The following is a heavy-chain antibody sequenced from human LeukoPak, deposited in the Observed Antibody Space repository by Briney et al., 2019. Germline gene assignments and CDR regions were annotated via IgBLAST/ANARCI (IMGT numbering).Heavy chain of an antibody. D-gene: IGHD4-23*01. V-gene: IGHV1-8*01. CDR1: GYTFTSYD. CDR2: MNPNGDNT. CDR3: ARVDGGRGDY. Sequence: GASVKVSCKASGYTFTSYDINWVRQATGQGLEWMGYMNPNGDNTDCAQKFQGRVTMTRNTSISTAYMELSSLRSEDTAVYYCARVDGGRGDYWGQGTLVTVSS. J-gene: IGHJ4*02.